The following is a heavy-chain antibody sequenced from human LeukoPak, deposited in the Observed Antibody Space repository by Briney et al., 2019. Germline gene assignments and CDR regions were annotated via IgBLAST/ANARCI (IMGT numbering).Heavy chain of an antibody. CDR3: GKATGTLGN. V-gene: IGHV3-48*01. Sequence: GGSLRLSCTASGFTFSSYTMHWVGRAPGKGLEWVSYISSSGSTIYYTDSVKGRFTISRDNSKNTLYLQMDSLTADDTAIYYCGKATGTLGNWGQGTLVTVSS. CDR1: GFTFSSYT. D-gene: IGHD1-1*01. CDR2: ISSSGSTI. J-gene: IGHJ4*02.